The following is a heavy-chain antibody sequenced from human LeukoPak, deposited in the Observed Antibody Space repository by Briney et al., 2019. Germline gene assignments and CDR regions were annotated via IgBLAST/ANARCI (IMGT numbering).Heavy chain of an antibody. CDR2: IKRITDGGTT. CDR1: GFTFSNVW. D-gene: IGHD1-26*01. J-gene: IGHJ4*02. CDR3: TAGVGATGFDC. Sequence: GGSLRLSCAASGFTFSNVWMNWVRQAPGKGLEWVGRIKRITDGGTTDYAAPVTGRFTISRDDSKNTLYLQMSSLKTEDTAVYYCTAGVGATGFDCWGQGTLVTVSS. V-gene: IGHV3-15*01.